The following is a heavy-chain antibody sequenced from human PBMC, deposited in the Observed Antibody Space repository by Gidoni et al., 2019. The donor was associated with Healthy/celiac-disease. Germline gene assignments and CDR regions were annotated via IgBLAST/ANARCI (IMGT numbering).Heavy chain of an antibody. CDR1: GFTFTIYA. Sequence: EVQLLESGGGLVQPGGSLRLSCAASGFTFTIYAMSWVRQAPGKGLEWVSAISGSGGSTYYADSVKGRFTISRDNSKNTLYLQMNSLRAEDTAVYYCAKASHYDSSGYYLGAFDIWGQGTMVTVSS. V-gene: IGHV3-23*01. CDR2: ISGSGGST. CDR3: AKASHYDSSGYYLGAFDI. J-gene: IGHJ3*02. D-gene: IGHD3-22*01.